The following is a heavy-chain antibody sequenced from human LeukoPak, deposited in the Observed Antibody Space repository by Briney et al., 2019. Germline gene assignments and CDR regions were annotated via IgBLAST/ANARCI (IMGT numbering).Heavy chain of an antibody. CDR2: ISSSSRYI. V-gene: IGHV3-21*01. CDR1: GFTFSSYS. CDR3: ARVLEAASFDY. J-gene: IGHJ4*02. D-gene: IGHD6-13*01. Sequence: GGSLRLSCAASGFTFSSYSMNWVRQAPGKGLEWVSSISSSSRYIYSADSLKGRFTISRDNAKNSLYLQMNSLRAEDTAVYYCARVLEAASFDYWGQGTLVTVSS.